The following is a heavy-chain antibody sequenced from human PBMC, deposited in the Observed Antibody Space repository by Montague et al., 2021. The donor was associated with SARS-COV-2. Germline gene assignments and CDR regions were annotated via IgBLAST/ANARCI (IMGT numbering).Heavy chain of an antibody. CDR3: ARVPRIRFMENYYYYMDV. V-gene: IGHV3-21*01. Sequence: SLRLSCAASGFTFSSYSMNWVRQAPGKGLEWVSSISSNSSYIYYADSVKGRFTISRDNAKNSLYLQMNSLRAEDTAVYYCARVPRIRFMENYYYYMDVWGKGNPVTVSS. J-gene: IGHJ6*03. CDR2: ISSNSSYI. CDR1: GFTFSSYS. D-gene: IGHD3-16*01.